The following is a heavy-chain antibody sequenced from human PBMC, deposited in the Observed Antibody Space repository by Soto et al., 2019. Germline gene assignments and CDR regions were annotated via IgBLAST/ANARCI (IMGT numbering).Heavy chain of an antibody. D-gene: IGHD3-10*01. CDR3: AKDYNASDTGLDY. CDR1: GFSFSGSA. Sequence: PGGSLRLSCAASGFSFSGSAMHWVRQASGKGLEWVGRIKSKANRYETSYGESVKGRFSVSRDDSKNTAHLQMNSLQTEDTAVYYCAKDYNASDTGLDYWGHGTLVSVSS. V-gene: IGHV3-73*01. CDR2: IKSKANRYET. J-gene: IGHJ4*01.